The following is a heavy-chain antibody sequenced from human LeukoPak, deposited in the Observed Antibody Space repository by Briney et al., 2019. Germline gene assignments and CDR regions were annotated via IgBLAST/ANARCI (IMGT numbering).Heavy chain of an antibody. CDR3: AREPLPYCSSTSCHGFGFDP. D-gene: IGHD2-2*01. Sequence: ASVKVSCKASGYTFTSYGISWVRQAPGQGLEWMGWISAYNGNTNYAQKLQGRVTMTTDTSTSTAYMELRSLRSDDTAAYYCAREPLPYCSSTSCHGFGFDPWGQGTLVTVSS. J-gene: IGHJ5*02. V-gene: IGHV1-18*01. CDR2: ISAYNGNT. CDR1: GYTFTSYG.